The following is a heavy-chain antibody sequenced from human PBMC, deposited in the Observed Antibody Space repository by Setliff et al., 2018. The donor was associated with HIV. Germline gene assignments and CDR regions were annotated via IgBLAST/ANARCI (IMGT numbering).Heavy chain of an antibody. CDR1: GFTFSNFA. D-gene: IGHD2-2*01. CDR3: AKEDQRVTSVDY. CDR2: ISGRGTNT. V-gene: IGHV3-23*01. J-gene: IGHJ4*02. Sequence: GGSLRLSCAASGFTFSNFAINWVRQAPGKGLEWVSTISGRGTNTYYADSVKGRFTISRDNSKNTLFLQLNSLRSEDTAVYYCAKEDQRVTSVDYWGQGTPVTVSS.